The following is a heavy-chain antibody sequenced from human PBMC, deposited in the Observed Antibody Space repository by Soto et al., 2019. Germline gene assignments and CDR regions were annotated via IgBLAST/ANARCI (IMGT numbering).Heavy chain of an antibody. CDR1: GFTFSSYA. V-gene: IGHV3-33*01. Sequence: PGGSLRLSCAASGFTFSSYAMHWVRQAPGKGLEWVAIIWYDGSNKIYADSVKGRFTISRDNSKNTLYLQMNSLRAEDTAIYYCARVPETYCSGGSCYSGGIDYWGQATLVTV. D-gene: IGHD2-15*01. J-gene: IGHJ4*02. CDR3: ARVPETYCSGGSCYSGGIDY. CDR2: IWYDGSNK.